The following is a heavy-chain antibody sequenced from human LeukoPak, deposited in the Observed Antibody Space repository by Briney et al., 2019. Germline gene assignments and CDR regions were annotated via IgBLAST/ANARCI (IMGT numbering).Heavy chain of an antibody. Sequence: SVKVSCKASGGTFSSYAISWVRQAPGQGLEWMGGIIPIFGTANYAQKFQGRVTITADESTSTAYMELSSLRSEDTAVYYCAMGTTVTPPGAFDIWGQGTMVTVPS. CDR2: IIPIFGTA. V-gene: IGHV1-69*13. CDR1: GGTFSSYA. CDR3: AMGTTVTPPGAFDI. D-gene: IGHD4-17*01. J-gene: IGHJ3*02.